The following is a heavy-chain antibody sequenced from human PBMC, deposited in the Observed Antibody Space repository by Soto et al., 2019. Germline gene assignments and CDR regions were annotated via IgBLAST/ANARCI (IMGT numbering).Heavy chain of an antibody. CDR1: GFTFSSYC. D-gene: IGHD1-26*01. Sequence: EVQLVESGGGLVQPGGSLRLSCAASGFTFSSYCMSWVRQAQGKGLEWVANINEDGSEKYYVDSVKGRFSVSRDNAKSSLYLQMNSLRAEDTAVYYCAKWGGAGSDCWGQGTLVTVSS. CDR2: INEDGSEK. V-gene: IGHV3-7*01. CDR3: AKWGGAGSDC. J-gene: IGHJ4*02.